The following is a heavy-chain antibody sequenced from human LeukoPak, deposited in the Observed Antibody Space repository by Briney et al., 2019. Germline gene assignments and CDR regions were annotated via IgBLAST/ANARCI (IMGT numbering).Heavy chain of an antibody. V-gene: IGHV1-69*13. J-gene: IGHJ4*02. Sequence: ASVKVSCKAPGGTFSSYAISWVRQAPGQGLEWMGGIIPIFGTANYAQKFQGRVTITADESTSTAYMELSSLRSEDTAVYYCARGLHGYSGYDALDYWGQGTLVTVSS. CDR2: IIPIFGTA. D-gene: IGHD5-12*01. CDR3: ARGLHGYSGYDALDY. CDR1: GGTFSSYA.